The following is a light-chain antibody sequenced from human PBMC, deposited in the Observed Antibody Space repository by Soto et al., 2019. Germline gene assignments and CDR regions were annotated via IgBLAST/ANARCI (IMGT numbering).Light chain of an antibody. CDR3: QQYNNCPPLT. V-gene: IGKV3-15*01. CDR1: QSVSNN. J-gene: IGKJ1*01. CDR2: DAS. Sequence: ILMTQSPATLSVSPGERATLSCRASQSVSNNLAWYQQKPGQAPRLLIYDASTRATGIPARFSGSGSGTEFLLTISGLQSEDFAVYYCQQYNNCPPLTFGQGTKVEIK.